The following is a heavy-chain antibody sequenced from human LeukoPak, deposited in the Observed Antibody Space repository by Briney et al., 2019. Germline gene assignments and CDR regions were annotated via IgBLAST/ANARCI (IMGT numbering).Heavy chain of an antibody. CDR2: ISYDGSNK. V-gene: IGHV3-30*18. CDR3: AKDSHYYYYGMDV. J-gene: IGHJ6*02. CDR1: GFTFSSYG. Sequence: PGRSLRLSCAASGFTFSSYGMHWVRQATGKGLEWVAVISYDGSNKYYADSVKGRFTISRDNSKNTLYLQMNSLRAEDTAVYYCAKDSHYYYYGMDVWGQGTTVTVSS.